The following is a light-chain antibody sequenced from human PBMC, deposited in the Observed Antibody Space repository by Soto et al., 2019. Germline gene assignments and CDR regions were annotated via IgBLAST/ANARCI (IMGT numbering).Light chain of an antibody. J-gene: IGKJ2*01. Sequence: EIVMTQSPATLSVSPGGSATLSCRASQHVSSNFAWYRQKPGQAPTLLIYRAATRATGIPARFSGSGSGTEITLTISSLQSEDFAVYYCQQYNNWPYTFGQGTKLEIK. V-gene: IGKV3-15*01. CDR2: RAA. CDR3: QQYNNWPYT. CDR1: QHVSSN.